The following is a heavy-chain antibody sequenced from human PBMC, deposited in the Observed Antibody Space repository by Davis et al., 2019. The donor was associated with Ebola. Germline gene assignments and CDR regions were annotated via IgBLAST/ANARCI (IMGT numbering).Heavy chain of an antibody. Sequence: GESLKISCAASGFTFSSYWMSWVRQAPGKGLEWVANIKQDGSEKYYVDSVKGRFTISRDNAKNSLYLQMNSLRAEDTVVYYCARDATMVQGVIIGWNWFDPWGQGTLVTVSS. J-gene: IGHJ5*02. V-gene: IGHV3-7*03. CDR2: IKQDGSEK. CDR1: GFTFSSYW. D-gene: IGHD3-10*01. CDR3: ARDATMVQGVIIGWNWFDP.